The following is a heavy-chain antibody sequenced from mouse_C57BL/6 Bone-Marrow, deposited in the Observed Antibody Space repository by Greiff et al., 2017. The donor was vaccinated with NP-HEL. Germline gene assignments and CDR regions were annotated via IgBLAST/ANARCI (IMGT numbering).Heavy chain of an antibody. CDR2: IDPSDSET. D-gene: IGHD2-4*01. J-gene: IGHJ3*01. CDR3: ARWDYDGIAY. CDR1: GYTFTSYW. V-gene: IGHV1-52*01. Sequence: VQLQQPGAELVRPGSSVKLSCKASGYTFTSYWMHWVKQRPIQGLEWIGNIDPSDSETHYNQKFKDKATLTVDKSSSTAYMQLSSLTSEDSAVYYCARWDYDGIAYWGQGTLVTVSA.